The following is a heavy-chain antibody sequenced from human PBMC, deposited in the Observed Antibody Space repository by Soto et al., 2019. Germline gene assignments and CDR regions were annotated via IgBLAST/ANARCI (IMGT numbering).Heavy chain of an antibody. D-gene: IGHD1-20*01. Sequence: VGSLRLSCVASGFVFKNYEMNWVRQAPGKGLEWISYISNSGNTIYVADSMRGRFTISRDNAKNSLFLQMNSLRADDTAVYYCARDIDNRDYYYGLDVWGQGTTVTVSS. CDR3: ARDIDNRDYYYGLDV. J-gene: IGHJ6*02. CDR2: ISNSGNTI. CDR1: GFVFKNYE. V-gene: IGHV3-48*03.